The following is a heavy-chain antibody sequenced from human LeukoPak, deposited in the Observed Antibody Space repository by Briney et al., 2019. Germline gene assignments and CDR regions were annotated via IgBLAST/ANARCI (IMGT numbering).Heavy chain of an antibody. CDR3: ARLDCYDVVGCYNH. CDR2: INHSGST. CDR1: GGSFSGYY. V-gene: IGHV4-34*01. Sequence: SETLSLTCAVYGGSFSGYYWSWIRQPPGKGLEWIGEINHSGSTNYNPSLKSRVTISVDTSKNQFSLKLSSVTAADTAVYYCARLDCYDVVGCYNHWGRGTPVTVS. D-gene: IGHD3/OR15-3a*01. J-gene: IGHJ5*02.